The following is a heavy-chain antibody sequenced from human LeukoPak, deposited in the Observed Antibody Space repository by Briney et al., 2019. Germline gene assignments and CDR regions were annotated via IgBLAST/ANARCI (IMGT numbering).Heavy chain of an antibody. CDR3: ARVVAAAGRPGYYYYYMDV. J-gene: IGHJ6*03. CDR1: GYTFTSYG. CDR2: ISAYNGNT. Sequence: VASVKVSCKASGYTFTSYGISWVRQAPGQGLEWMGWISAYNGNTNYAQKLQGRVTMTTDTSTSTAYMELRSLRSDDTAVYYCARVVAAAGRPGYYYYYMDVWGKGTTVTVSS. D-gene: IGHD6-13*01. V-gene: IGHV1-18*01.